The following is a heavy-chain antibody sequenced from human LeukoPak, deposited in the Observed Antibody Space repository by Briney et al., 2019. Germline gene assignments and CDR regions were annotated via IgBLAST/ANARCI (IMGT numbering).Heavy chain of an antibody. CDR2: INPNSGGT. J-gene: IGHJ6*03. D-gene: IGHD6-13*01. CDR3: AREEAAGQYYYYYYYMDV. Sequence: ASVKVSCKASGYTFTGYYMHWVRQAPGQGLEWMGRINPNSGGTNYAQKFQGRVTMTRDTSTSTVYMELSSLRSEDTAVYYCAREEAAGQYYYYYYYMDVWGKGTTVTVSS. CDR1: GYTFTGYY. V-gene: IGHV1-2*06.